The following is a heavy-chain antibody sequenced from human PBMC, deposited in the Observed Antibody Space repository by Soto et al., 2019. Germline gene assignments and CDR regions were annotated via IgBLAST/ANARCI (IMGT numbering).Heavy chain of an antibody. J-gene: IGHJ5*02. CDR3: ARDLAPCSSTSCYTAGWFDP. D-gene: IGHD2-2*02. CDR1: GFTFSSYA. Sequence: GGSLRLSCAASGFTFSSYAMHWVRQAPGKGLEWVAVISYDGSNKYYADSVKGRFTISRDNSKNTLYLQMNSLRAEDTAVYYCARDLAPCSSTSCYTAGWFDPWGQGTLVTVSS. CDR2: ISYDGSNK. V-gene: IGHV3-30-3*01.